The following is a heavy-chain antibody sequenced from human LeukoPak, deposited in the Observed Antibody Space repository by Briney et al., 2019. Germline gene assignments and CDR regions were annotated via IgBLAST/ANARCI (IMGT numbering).Heavy chain of an antibody. CDR1: GFTFSNFA. CDR3: ARDRDWELPFDY. J-gene: IGHJ4*02. Sequence: GGSLRLSCVASGFTFSNFAMSWVRQAPGKGLEWVSLIIGSSGDTFYADSVKGRFSISRDNSKNRLYLQMNSLRAEDTAVYYCARDRDWELPFDYWGQGTLVTVSS. V-gene: IGHV3-23*01. D-gene: IGHD1-26*01. CDR2: IIGSSGDT.